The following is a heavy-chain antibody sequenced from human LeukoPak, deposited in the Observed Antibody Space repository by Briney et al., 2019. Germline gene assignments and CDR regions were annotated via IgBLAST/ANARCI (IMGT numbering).Heavy chain of an antibody. V-gene: IGHV4-30-2*01. J-gene: IGHJ6*03. D-gene: IGHD2-2*03. CDR1: GGSISSGGYY. CDR2: IYHSGST. CDR3: ARVDIVVVPAAANYYYYYYMDV. Sequence: PSQTLSLTCTVSGGSISSGGYYWSWIRQPPGKGLEWIGYIYHSGSTYYNPSLKSRVTISVDRSKNQFSLKLSSVTAADTAVYYCARVDIVVVPAAANYYYYYYMDVWGKGTTVTVSS.